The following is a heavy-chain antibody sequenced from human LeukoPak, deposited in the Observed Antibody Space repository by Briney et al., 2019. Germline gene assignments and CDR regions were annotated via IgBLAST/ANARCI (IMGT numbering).Heavy chain of an antibody. CDR2: ISSSGSTR. CDR1: GFTFSSYE. Sequence: SGGSLRLSCAASGFTFSSYEMNWVRQAPGKGLEWVSYISSSGSTRYYADSVKGRLTISRDNSKGTVYLQMNSLRPVDTAVYYCAKDDAWLQYGKWGGETRVTVSS. D-gene: IGHD5-24*01. V-gene: IGHV3-48*03. J-gene: IGHJ4*02. CDR3: AKDDAWLQYGK.